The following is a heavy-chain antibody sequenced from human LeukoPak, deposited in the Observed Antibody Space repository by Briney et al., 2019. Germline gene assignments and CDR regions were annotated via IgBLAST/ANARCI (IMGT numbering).Heavy chain of an antibody. V-gene: IGHV4-39*01. CDR1: GGSISSSSYY. Sequence: PSETLSLTCTVSGGSISSSSYYWGWIRQPPGKGLEWIGSIYYSGSTYYNPFLKSRVTISVDTSKNQFSLKLSSVTAADTAVYYCARGRYSYGSFAPRMRWFDPWGQGTLVTVSS. D-gene: IGHD5-18*01. CDR2: IYYSGST. CDR3: ARGRYSYGSFAPRMRWFDP. J-gene: IGHJ5*02.